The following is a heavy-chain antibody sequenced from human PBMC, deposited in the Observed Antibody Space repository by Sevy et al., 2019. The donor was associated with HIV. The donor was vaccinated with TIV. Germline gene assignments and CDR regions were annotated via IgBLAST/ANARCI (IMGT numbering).Heavy chain of an antibody. Sequence: GGSLRLSCAASGFTFDTYWMQWVRQAPGQGLEWVDNIRQDGNEIYYADSVKGRFTISRDNAKESLYLQMSNLRVEDTGIYYCARRYFDLWGQGTLVTGLL. V-gene: IGHV3-7*01. J-gene: IGHJ4*02. CDR2: IRQDGNEI. CDR3: ARRYFDL. CDR1: GFTFDTYW.